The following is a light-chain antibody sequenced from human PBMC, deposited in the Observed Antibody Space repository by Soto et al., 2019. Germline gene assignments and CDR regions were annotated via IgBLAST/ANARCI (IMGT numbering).Light chain of an antibody. J-gene: IGKJ2*01. V-gene: IGKV3-20*01. CDR1: QSISNY. Sequence: EIVLTQSPGTLSLSPGERATLFCRASQSISNYLAWYQQIPGQSPRLLIYAASSRATGVTDRFSGGGCATEFTLDVSKLQPEDFAVYYCQQYGGSPRTFSQGTKLEIK. CDR2: AAS. CDR3: QQYGGSPRT.